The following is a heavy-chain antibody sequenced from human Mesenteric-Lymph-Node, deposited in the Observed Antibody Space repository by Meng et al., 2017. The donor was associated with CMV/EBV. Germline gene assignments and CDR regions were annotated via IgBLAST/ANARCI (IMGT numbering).Heavy chain of an antibody. CDR1: GVTFSSYA. J-gene: IGHJ4*02. D-gene: IGHD5-12*01. Sequence: GESLKISCAASGVTFSSYAMSWVRQAPGKGLEWVSAISGSGGGTYYADSVKGRFTISRDNSKNTLYLQMNSLRAEDTAVYYCARGGRGYSGYDHDYWGQGTLVTVSS. CDR2: ISGSGGGT. CDR3: ARGGRGYSGYDHDY. V-gene: IGHV3-23*01.